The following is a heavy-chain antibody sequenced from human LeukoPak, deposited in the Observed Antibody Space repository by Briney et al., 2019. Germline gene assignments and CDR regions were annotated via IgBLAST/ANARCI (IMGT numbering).Heavy chain of an antibody. D-gene: IGHD2-2*01. Sequence: QAPGXXXEWMGGFDPEDGETIYAQKFQGRVTMTEDTSTDTAYMELSSLRSEDTAVYYCATAAAPFDYWGQGTLVTVSS. CDR2: FDPEDGET. V-gene: IGHV1-24*01. CDR3: ATAAAPFDY. J-gene: IGHJ4*02.